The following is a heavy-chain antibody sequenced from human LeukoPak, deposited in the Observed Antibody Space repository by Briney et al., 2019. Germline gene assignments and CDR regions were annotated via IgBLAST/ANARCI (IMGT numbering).Heavy chain of an antibody. CDR3: ARGFSGTLNYFDY. CDR1: GGTFSSYA. V-gene: IGHV1-18*01. Sequence: ASVKVSCKASGGTFSSYAISWVRQAPEQGLEWMGWISAYNGNTNYAQKLQGRVTMTTDTSTSTAYMELRSLRSDDTAVYYCARGFSGTLNYFDYWGQGTLVTVSS. D-gene: IGHD1-26*01. J-gene: IGHJ4*02. CDR2: ISAYNGNT.